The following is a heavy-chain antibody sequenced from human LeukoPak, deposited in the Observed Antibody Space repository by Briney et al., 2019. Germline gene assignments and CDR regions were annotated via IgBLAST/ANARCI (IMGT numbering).Heavy chain of an antibody. CDR3: AKEIRDGYKFSYYYGMDV. J-gene: IGHJ6*02. V-gene: IGHV3-9*01. Sequence: PGRSLRLSCAASGFTFDDYAMHWVRQAPGRGLEWVSGISWNSGSIGYADSVKGRFTISRDNSKNTLYLQMNSLRAEDTAVYYCAKEIRDGYKFSYYYGMDVWGQGTTVTVSS. CDR1: GFTFDDYA. D-gene: IGHD5-12*01. CDR2: ISWNSGSI.